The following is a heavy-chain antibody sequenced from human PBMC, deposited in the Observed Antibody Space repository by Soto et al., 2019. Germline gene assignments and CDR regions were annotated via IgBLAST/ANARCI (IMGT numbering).Heavy chain of an antibody. CDR3: ARVHYSGRQQRPDY. V-gene: IGHV3-33*01. CDR1: GFTFSSYG. Sequence: QVQLVESGGGVVQPGRSLRLSGAASGFTFSSYGMHWVRQAPGKGLEWAAVIWYDGSNKYYADSVKGRFTICRDNSKNTLYLQMNSLRAEDTAVYYCARVHYSGRQQRPDYWGQGTLVTVSS. CDR2: IWYDGSNK. J-gene: IGHJ4*02. D-gene: IGHD6-13*01.